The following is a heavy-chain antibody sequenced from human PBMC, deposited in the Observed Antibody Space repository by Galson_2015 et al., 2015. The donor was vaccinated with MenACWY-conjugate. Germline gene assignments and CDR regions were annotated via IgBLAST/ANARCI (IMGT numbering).Heavy chain of an antibody. J-gene: IGHJ4*02. Sequence: SLRLSCAASGFTFSRYNMNWVRQAPGKGLEWVSSISSSSSYIYYADSVKGRFTISRDNAKNSLYLQMNSLRAEDTAVYYCASSDYGDYTYYFDYWGQGTLVTVSS. CDR2: ISSSSSYI. V-gene: IGHV3-21*01. D-gene: IGHD4-17*01. CDR3: ASSDYGDYTYYFDY. CDR1: GFTFSRYN.